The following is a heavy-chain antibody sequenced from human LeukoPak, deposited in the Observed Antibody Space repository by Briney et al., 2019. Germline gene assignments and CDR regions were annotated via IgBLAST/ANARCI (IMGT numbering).Heavy chain of an antibody. CDR2: IIWDGGST. J-gene: IGHJ4*02. CDR3: AKDMAAYYYSSGNIDY. V-gene: IGHV3-43D*03. Sequence: RSGESLRLSCAASGFTFDYYAMQSVRPAPGRGLEWVSFIIWDGGSTYYADSVKGRFTISRENSKNSLYLQMNSLRAEDTALYYCAKDMAAYYYSSGNIDYWGQGTLVTVSS. CDR1: GFTFDYYA. D-gene: IGHD3-10*01.